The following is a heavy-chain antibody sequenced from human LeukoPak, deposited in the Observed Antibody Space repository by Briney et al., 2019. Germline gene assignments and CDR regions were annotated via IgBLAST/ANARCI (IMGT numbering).Heavy chain of an antibody. CDR2: INPNSGGT. J-gene: IGHJ4*02. D-gene: IGHD6-6*01. V-gene: IGHV1-2*02. Sequence: ASVKVSCKASGYTFTGYYMHWVRQAPGQGLEWMGWINPNSGGTNYAQKFQGRVTMTRDTSISTAYMELSRLRSDDTAVYYCARVVTFQLVGFDYWGQGTLVTVSS. CDR3: ARVVTFQLVGFDY. CDR1: GYTFTGYY.